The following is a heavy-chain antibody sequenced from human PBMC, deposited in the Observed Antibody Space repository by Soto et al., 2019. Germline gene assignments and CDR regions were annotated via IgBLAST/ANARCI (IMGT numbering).Heavy chain of an antibody. CDR1: GFNVNSDY. CDR2: IYSGETT. CDR3: TRDGRGLGRLSLFEY. V-gene: IGHV3-53*01. D-gene: IGHD2-21*02. J-gene: IGHJ4*02. Sequence: EVQLVESGGGLIHPGGSLRLSCAASGFNVNSDYMNWVRQTPGQGLEWVASIYSGETTYYADSVRGRFTISSDKSKNTLYFQLSSLRIEDTAVYYCTRDGRGLGRLSLFEYWGQGVLVTVSS.